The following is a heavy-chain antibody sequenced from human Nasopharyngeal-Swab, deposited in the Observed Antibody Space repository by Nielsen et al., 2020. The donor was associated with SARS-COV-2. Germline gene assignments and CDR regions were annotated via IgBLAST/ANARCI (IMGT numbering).Heavy chain of an antibody. D-gene: IGHD7-27*01. CDR3: ARDFDKTGD. CDR1: GFTFSNYW. V-gene: IGHV3-74*01. Sequence: GESLKISCAASGFTFSNYWIHWVRQAPGKGLVWVSRINSDGSRTGYADSVKGRSTISRDNAKNTVYLQMNSLRAEDTAVYYCARDFDKTGDWGQGTMVTVSS. J-gene: IGHJ4*02. CDR2: INSDGSRT.